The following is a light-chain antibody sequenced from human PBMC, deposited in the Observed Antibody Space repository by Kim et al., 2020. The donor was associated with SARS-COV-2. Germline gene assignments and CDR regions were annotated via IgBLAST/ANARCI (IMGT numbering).Light chain of an antibody. CDR1: QGIFIY. Sequence: SSCGSRFTITCRAGQGIFIYFAWYQHKPVKVPILLISGASSFQSGVPSLFSGSGSGAAFSLTISSLQPEDVSTYYFQCYNSAPFTFGPGTNLYIK. J-gene: IGKJ3*01. CDR2: GAS. V-gene: IGKV1-27*01. CDR3: QCYNSAPFT.